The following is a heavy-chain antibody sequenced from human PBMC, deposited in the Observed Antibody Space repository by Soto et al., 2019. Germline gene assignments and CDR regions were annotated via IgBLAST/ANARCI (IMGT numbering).Heavy chain of an antibody. CDR3: ARDGPPTPPGVGPVYTMDV. J-gene: IGHJ6*02. Sequence: QMQLVQSGAEVKKPGASVKVSCQASGYTFTSNQMHWVRQAPGQGLEWMGMINPSGGRTTYAQRFQCRVMMTRDTSTSTIYMELSSLRSEDTAMYYCARDGPPTPPGVGPVYTMDVWGQGTTVTVS. D-gene: IGHD3-3*01. CDR2: INPSGGRT. CDR1: GYTFTSNQ. V-gene: IGHV1-46*01.